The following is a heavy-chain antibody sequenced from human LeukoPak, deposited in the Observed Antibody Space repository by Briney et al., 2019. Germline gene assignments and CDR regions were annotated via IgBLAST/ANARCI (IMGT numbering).Heavy chain of an antibody. CDR3: ARDFGDCSSTSCYPNNYYYSGMDV. J-gene: IGHJ6*02. D-gene: IGHD2-2*01. CDR1: GYTFTSYY. CDR2: INPSGGST. Sequence: ASVKVSCKASGYTFTSYYMHWVRQAPGQGLEWMGIINPSGGSTSYAQKFQGRVTMTRDTSTSTVYMELSSLRSEDTAVYYCARDFGDCSSTSCYPNNYYYSGMDVWGQGTTVTVSS. V-gene: IGHV1-46*01.